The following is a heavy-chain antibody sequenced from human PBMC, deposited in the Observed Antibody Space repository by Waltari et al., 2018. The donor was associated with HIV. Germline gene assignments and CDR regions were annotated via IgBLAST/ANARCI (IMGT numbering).Heavy chain of an antibody. J-gene: IGHJ3*02. CDR1: GFTFSSYG. Sequence: QVQLVESGGGVVQPGGSLRLSCAASGFTFSSYGMHWVRQAPGKGLEWVAFIRYDGSNKYYADSVKGRFTISRDNSKNTLYLQMNSLRAEDTAVYYCATGEEYCSGGSCYSGAFDIWGQGTMVTVSS. V-gene: IGHV3-30*02. CDR3: ATGEEYCSGGSCYSGAFDI. D-gene: IGHD2-15*01. CDR2: IRYDGSNK.